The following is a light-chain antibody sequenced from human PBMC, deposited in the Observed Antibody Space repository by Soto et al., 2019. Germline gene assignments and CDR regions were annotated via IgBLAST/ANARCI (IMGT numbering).Light chain of an antibody. CDR1: QSVSGN. J-gene: IGKJ4*01. CDR3: QHRSNWPA. CDR2: DAS. V-gene: IGKV3-11*01. Sequence: EIVLTQSPATMSLSPGERATLSCRTSQSVSGNLAWYQQKPGQAPRLLIYDASQRATGIAARFSGSGSGTDFTLTISSLEPEDFALYYCQHRSNWPAFGGGTKVEIK.